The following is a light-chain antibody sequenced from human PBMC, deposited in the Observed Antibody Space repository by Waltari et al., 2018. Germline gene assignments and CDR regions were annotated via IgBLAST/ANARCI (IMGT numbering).Light chain of an antibody. CDR2: LGS. Sequence: DIVMTQSPLSLPVTPGEPASISCRSSQSLLHSNGYNYLDWYLQKTGQSPQLLIYLGSNRASGVPDRFSGSGSGTDFTLKISRVEAEDVGVYYCMQALQTPLTFGGGTNVEIK. CDR3: MQALQTPLT. CDR1: QSLLHSNGYNY. V-gene: IGKV2-28*01. J-gene: IGKJ4*01.